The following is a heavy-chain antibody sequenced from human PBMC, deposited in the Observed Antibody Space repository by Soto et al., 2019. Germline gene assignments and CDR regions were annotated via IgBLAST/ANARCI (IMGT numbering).Heavy chain of an antibody. D-gene: IGHD2-15*01. J-gene: IGHJ4*02. V-gene: IGHV2-70*04. CDR1: GFSLSTSGMR. Sequence: ESGPTLVNPTQTLTLTCTFSGFSLSTSGMRVSWIRQPPGKALEWLARIDWDDDKFYSTSLKTRLTISKDTSKNQVVLTMTNMDPVDTATYYCARTNVVVVAATLYYFDYWGQGTLVTVSS. CDR3: ARTNVVVVAATLYYFDY. CDR2: IDWDDDK.